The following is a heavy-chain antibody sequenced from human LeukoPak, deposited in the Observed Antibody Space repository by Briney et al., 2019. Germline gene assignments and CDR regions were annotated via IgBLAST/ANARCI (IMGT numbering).Heavy chain of an antibody. CDR2: ITWNGDKT. CDR3: ARDPFCSSSTGCYFEDWFGP. V-gene: IGHV3-20*04. Sequence: GGSLRLSCTASGFKFDDYDMSWVRQVPGKGLEWVSGITWNGDKTGYSDSVRGRFAISRDNTKKSLYLQMSSLRAEDTALYYCARDPFCSSSTGCYFEDWFGPWGPETPVTVSS. D-gene: IGHD2-2*01. CDR1: GFKFDDYD. J-gene: IGHJ5*01.